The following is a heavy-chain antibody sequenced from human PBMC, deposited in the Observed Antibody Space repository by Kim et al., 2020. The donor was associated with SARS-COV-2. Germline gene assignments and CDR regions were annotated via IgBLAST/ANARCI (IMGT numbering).Heavy chain of an antibody. CDR2: ISGSGGST. V-gene: IGHV3-23*01. D-gene: IGHD3-10*01. CDR1: GFTFSSYA. CDR3: AKDMVRGVIISQFVY. J-gene: IGHJ4*02. Sequence: GGSLRLSCAASGFTFSSYAMSWVRQAPGKGLEWVSAISGSGGSTYYADSVKGRFTISRDNSKNTLYLQMNSLRAEDTAVYYCAKDMVRGVIISQFVYWGQGTLVTVSS.